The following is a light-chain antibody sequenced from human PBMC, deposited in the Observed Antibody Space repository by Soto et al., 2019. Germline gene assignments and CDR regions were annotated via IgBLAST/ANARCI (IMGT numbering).Light chain of an antibody. CDR3: GSYASSSTLYV. Sequence: QSALTQPASVSGSPGQSSTISCTGTSSDVGGYNYVSWYQQHSGKAPKLMIDDVSNRPSGVSNRFSGSKSGNTASLTISGLQAEDEADYYCGSYASSSTLYVFGTGTKLTVL. J-gene: IGLJ1*01. CDR2: DVS. V-gene: IGLV2-14*01. CDR1: SSDVGGYNY.